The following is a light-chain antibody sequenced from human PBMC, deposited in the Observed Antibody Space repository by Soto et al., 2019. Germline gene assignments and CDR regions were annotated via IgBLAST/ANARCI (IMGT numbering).Light chain of an antibody. J-gene: IGKJ5*01. CDR2: GAS. Sequence: EIVMTQSPATLSVSPGERATLSCRASQTISINLAWYQQKPGQAPRPLIYGASTRATGIPARFSGSGSGTEFTLTISSLQSEDFAVYYCQQYNNWLITFGQGTRLEIK. CDR1: QTISIN. V-gene: IGKV3-15*01. CDR3: QQYNNWLIT.